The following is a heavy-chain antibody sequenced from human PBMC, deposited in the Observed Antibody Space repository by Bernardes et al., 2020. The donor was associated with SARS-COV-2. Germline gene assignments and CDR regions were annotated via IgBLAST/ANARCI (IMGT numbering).Heavy chain of an antibody. CDR3: ARVKGRATDAFDV. V-gene: IGHV1-18*01. J-gene: IGHJ3*01. D-gene: IGHD1-26*01. Sequence: VKVSCKASGYTFTNYAISWVRQAPGQGLEWMGWISAYNGNTNYAQNLQDRVTLTTDTSTSTAYMELRSLRSDDTAVYYCARVKGRATDAFDVWGRGTMVTVSS. CDR2: ISAYNGNT. CDR1: GYTFTNYA.